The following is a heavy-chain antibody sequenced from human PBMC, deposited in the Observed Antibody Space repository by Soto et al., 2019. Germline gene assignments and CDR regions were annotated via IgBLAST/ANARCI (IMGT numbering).Heavy chain of an antibody. Sequence: QVQLVQSGADVKKPGSSVKVSCKASGVTFTSYTFTWVRQAPGQGLEWMGRIIPILFVADYAPKFQGRVTSTADRSTSTVYLELRSLTSEDTAVYYCASADRYGDRSLFDQWGQGSLVTVSS. J-gene: IGHJ4*02. V-gene: IGHV1-69*02. CDR3: ASADRYGDRSLFDQ. D-gene: IGHD3-10*01. CDR2: IIPILFVA. CDR1: GVTFTSYT.